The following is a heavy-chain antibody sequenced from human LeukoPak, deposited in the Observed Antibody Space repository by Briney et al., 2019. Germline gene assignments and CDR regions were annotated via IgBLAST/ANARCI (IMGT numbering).Heavy chain of an antibody. V-gene: IGHV1-46*01. J-gene: IGHJ6*02. CDR1: GYTFTGYY. D-gene: IGHD2-15*01. CDR3: ATARGYCSGGSCRRRDPASYYYYGMDV. CDR2: INPSGGST. Sequence: ASVKVSCKASGYTFTGYYIHWVRQAPGQGLEWMGIINPSGGSTSYAQKFQGRVTMTRDTSTSTVYMELSSLRSEDTAVYYCATARGYCSGGSCRRRDPASYYYYGMDVWGQGTTVTVSS.